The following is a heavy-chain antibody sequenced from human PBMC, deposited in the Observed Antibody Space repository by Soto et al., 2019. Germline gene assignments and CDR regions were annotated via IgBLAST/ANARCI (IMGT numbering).Heavy chain of an antibody. CDR1: GFAFNNYG. CDR2: ISPDGSKT. D-gene: IGHD3-3*01. V-gene: IGHV3-30*18. J-gene: IGHJ4*02. Sequence: QVELVESGGGVVQPGRSLRLSCAASGFAFNNYGMHWVRQAPGKGLEWVAIISPDGSKTYYADSVRGRFTISRDNSKDTLYVQISKLRAEATAVYYCTKGPVRALFEVGSIPIDCWGQGTLVTVSS. CDR3: TKGPVRALFEVGSIPIDC.